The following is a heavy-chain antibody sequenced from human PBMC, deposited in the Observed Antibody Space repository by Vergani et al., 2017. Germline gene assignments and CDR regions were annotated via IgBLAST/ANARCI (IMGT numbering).Heavy chain of an antibody. CDR3: ARGASGSYWNLFQH. J-gene: IGHJ1*01. V-gene: IGHV3-7*03. D-gene: IGHD1-26*01. CDR2: IKQDGSEK. Sequence: EVQLVESGGDLVQPGGSLRLSCTASGFIFSNYWMSWVRQAPGKGLEWLANIKQDGSEKYYVDSVKGRFTISRDSAKNSLYLQMNRLRVEDTALYYCARGASGSYWNLFQHWGQGTLVTVSS. CDR1: GFIFSNYW.